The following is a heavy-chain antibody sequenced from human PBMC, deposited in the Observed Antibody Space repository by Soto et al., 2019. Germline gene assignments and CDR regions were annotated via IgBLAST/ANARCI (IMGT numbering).Heavy chain of an antibody. D-gene: IGHD3-3*01. CDR3: ARSPITIFGVVKD. V-gene: IGHV4-28*01. CDR1: GYSISSSNW. J-gene: IGHJ4*02. CDR2: IYYSGST. Sequence: PSETLSLTCAVSGYSISSSNWWGWIRQPPGKGLEWIGYIYYSGSTYYNPSLKSRVTMSVDTSKNQFSLKLSSVTAVDTAVYYCARSPITIFGVVKDWGQGTLVTVSS.